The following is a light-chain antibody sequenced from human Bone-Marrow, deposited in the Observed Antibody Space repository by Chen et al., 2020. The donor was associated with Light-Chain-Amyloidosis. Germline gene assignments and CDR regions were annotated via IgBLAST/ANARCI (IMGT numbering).Light chain of an antibody. CDR3: QSYDGSLGGSRV. V-gene: IGLV1-40*01. J-gene: IGLJ3*02. CDR2: DNA. Sequence: QSVLTQPPSVSGAPGQRVTISCTGSSSNIGAGYDVHWYQQLPGTAPKLLIYDNANRPSGVPDRLSGSKSGSSASLAITGLQAEDEADYYCQSYDGSLGGSRVFGGGTKLTVL. CDR1: SSNIGAGYD.